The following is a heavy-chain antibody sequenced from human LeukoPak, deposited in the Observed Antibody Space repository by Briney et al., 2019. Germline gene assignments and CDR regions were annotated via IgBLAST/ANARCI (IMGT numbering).Heavy chain of an antibody. V-gene: IGHV4-31*02. Sequence: LRLSCAASGFTVSSNYMSWIRQHPGKGLEWIGYIYYSGSTYYNPSLKSRVTISVDTSKNQFSLKLSSVTAADTAVYYCATERTGYDFIFWGQGTLVTVSS. J-gene: IGHJ4*02. CDR1: GFTVSSNY. CDR3: ATERTGYDFIF. CDR2: IYYSGST. D-gene: IGHD5-12*01.